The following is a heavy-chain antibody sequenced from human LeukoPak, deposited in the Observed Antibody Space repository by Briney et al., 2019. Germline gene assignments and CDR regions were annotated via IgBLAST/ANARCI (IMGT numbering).Heavy chain of an antibody. CDR3: TRRSDYDYFDH. CDR2: IRSKIYGGTT. V-gene: IGHV3-49*04. J-gene: IGHJ4*02. CDR1: GFTFGDYA. D-gene: IGHD3-16*01. Sequence: GRSLRLSSTASGFTFGDYAMSWVRQAPGKGLEWVSFIRSKIYGGTTEYAASVKGRFTISRDDSKSVVFLQMSNLKTEDTAVYFCTRRSDYDYFDHWGQGTLVTVSS.